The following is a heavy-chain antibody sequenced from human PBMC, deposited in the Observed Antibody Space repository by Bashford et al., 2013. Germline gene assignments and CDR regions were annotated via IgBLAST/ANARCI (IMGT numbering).Heavy chain of an antibody. CDR2: INQSGST. CDR1: GGSLSGFH. J-gene: IGHJ6*02. Sequence: SETLSLTCAVHGGSLSGFHWDWIRQSPGKGLEWIGDINQSGSTNYNPSLETRVTISVDTSKNQVSLRLTSVTARTRVCTYCAREQYYYGMDVWAQGTTVTV. D-gene: IGHD1-26*01. CDR3: AREQYYYGMDV. V-gene: IGHV4-34*01.